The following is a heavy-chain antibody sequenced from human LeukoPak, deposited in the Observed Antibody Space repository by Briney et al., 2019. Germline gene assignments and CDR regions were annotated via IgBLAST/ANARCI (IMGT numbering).Heavy chain of an antibody. CDR3: AKDAGYSSSWYLDY. CDR2: ISGSGGST. J-gene: IGHJ4*02. CDR1: GFTFSSCA. Sequence: EGSLRLSCAASGFTFSSCAMSWVRQAPGKGLEWVSAISGSGGSTYYADSVKGRFTISRDNSKNTLYLQMNSLRAEDTAVYYCAKDAGYSSSWYLDYWGQGTLVTVSS. D-gene: IGHD6-13*01. V-gene: IGHV3-23*01.